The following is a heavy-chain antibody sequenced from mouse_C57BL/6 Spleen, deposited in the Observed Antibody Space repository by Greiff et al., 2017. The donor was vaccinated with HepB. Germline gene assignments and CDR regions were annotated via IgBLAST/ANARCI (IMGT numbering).Heavy chain of an antibody. CDR2: IYPGGGYT. CDR3: ASYDYDGCFAY. D-gene: IGHD2-4*01. V-gene: IGHV1-63*01. J-gene: IGHJ3*01. CDR1: GYTFTNYW. Sequence: VQLKESGAELVRPGTSVKMSCKASGYTFTNYWIGWAKQRPGHGLEWIGDIYPGGGYTNYNEKFKGKATLTADKSSSTAYMQFSSLTSEDSAIYYCASYDYDGCFAYWGQGTLVTVSA.